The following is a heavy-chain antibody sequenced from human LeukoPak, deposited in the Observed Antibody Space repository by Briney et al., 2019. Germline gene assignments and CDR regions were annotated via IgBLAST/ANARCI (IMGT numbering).Heavy chain of an antibody. V-gene: IGHV3-30-3*01. CDR2: ISYDGSNK. Sequence: GGSLKLSCSASGFTFSSYAMHWVRQAPGKGLEWVAVISYDGSNKYYADSVKGRFTISRDNSKNTLYLQMNSLRAEDTAVYYCARDRVGATDYFDYWGQGTLATVSS. CDR3: ARDRVGATDYFDY. CDR1: GFTFSSYA. J-gene: IGHJ4*02. D-gene: IGHD1-26*01.